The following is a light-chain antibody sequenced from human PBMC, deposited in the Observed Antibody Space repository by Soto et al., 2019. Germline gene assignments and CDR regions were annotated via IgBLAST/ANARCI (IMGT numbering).Light chain of an antibody. CDR2: GAL. J-gene: IGKJ2*01. CDR3: QQYNNWPPYT. CDR1: QSVSGN. Sequence: EIVMTQSPATLSVSPGERATLSCRASQSVSGNLAWYQQKPGQAPRILIYGALTRATGIPARFSGSGSGTEFTLTISSLQSEDFAVYYCQQYNNWPPYTFGQGTKLEIK. V-gene: IGKV3-15*01.